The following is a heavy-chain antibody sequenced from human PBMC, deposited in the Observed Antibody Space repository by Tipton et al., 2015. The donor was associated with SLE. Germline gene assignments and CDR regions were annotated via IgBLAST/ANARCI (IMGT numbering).Heavy chain of an antibody. CDR1: GFTFSSYW. CDR3: ARVGTVGATTASDY. D-gene: IGHD1-26*01. V-gene: IGHV3-7*01. Sequence: SLRLSCAASGFTFSSYWMSWVRQAPGKGLEWVANIKQDGSEKYYVDSVKGRFTISRDNAKNSLYLQMNSLRAEDTAVYYCARVGTVGATTASDYWGQGTLVTVSS. J-gene: IGHJ4*02. CDR2: IKQDGSEK.